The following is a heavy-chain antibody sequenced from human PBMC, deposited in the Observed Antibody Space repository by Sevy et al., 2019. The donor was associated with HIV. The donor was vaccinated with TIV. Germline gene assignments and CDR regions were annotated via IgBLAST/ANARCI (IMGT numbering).Heavy chain of an antibody. CDR3: AKEGTTMVRGVIIKPDNWFDP. CDR1: GFTFSSYA. D-gene: IGHD3-10*01. J-gene: IGHJ5*02. CDR2: ISGSGGST. V-gene: IGHV3-23*01. Sequence: GGSLRLSCAASGFTFSSYAMSWVRQAPGKGLEWVSAISGSGGSTYYAHSVKGRFTISRDNSKNTLYLQMNSLRAEDTAVYYCAKEGTTMVRGVIIKPDNWFDPWGQGTLVTVSS.